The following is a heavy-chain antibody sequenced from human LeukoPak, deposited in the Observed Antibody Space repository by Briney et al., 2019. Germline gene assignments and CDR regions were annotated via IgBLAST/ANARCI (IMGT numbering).Heavy chain of an antibody. CDR2: IYYSGDT. Sequence: SETLSLTCSVSGGSISPYHWSWIRQAPGTGLEWIGYIYYSGDTNYNPSLKSRVTISVDTSRNQFSLNLSSVTAADTAVYYCARDSQHDYEDNWFDPWGQGTLVTVSS. J-gene: IGHJ5*02. D-gene: IGHD4/OR15-4a*01. CDR1: GGSISPYH. CDR3: ARDSQHDYEDNWFDP. V-gene: IGHV4-59*01.